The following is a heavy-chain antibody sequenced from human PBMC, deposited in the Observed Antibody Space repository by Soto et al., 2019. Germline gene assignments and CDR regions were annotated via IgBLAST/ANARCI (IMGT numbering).Heavy chain of an antibody. CDR3: ARVGGIAAAGIRPYYYYGMDV. D-gene: IGHD6-13*01. Sequence: ASVKVSCKASGYTLTSNYMHWVRQAPGQGLEWMGIINRSGGSTSYAQKFQGRVTMTRDTSTSTVYMELSSLRSEDTAVYYCARVGGIAAAGIRPYYYYGMDVWGQATTVTVYS. CDR1: GYTLTSNY. V-gene: IGHV1-46*01. CDR2: INRSGGST. J-gene: IGHJ6*02.